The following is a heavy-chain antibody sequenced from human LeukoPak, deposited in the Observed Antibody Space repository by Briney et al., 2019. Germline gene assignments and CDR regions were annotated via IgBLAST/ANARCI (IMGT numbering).Heavy chain of an antibody. Sequence: GGSLRPSCAASGFTFSSYAMHWVRQAPGKGLEWVAVISYDGSNKYYADSVKGRFTISRDNSKNTLYLQMNSLRAEDTAVYYCAKSYYYDKLAYYWGQGTLGTVSS. CDR1: GFTFSSYA. V-gene: IGHV3-30*18. J-gene: IGHJ4*02. CDR2: ISYDGSNK. CDR3: AKSYYYDKLAYY. D-gene: IGHD3-22*01.